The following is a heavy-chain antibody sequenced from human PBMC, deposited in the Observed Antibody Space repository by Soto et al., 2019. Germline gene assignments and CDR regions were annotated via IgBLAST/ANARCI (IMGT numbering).Heavy chain of an antibody. J-gene: IGHJ4*02. D-gene: IGHD1-26*01. V-gene: IGHV4-31*03. Sequence: QVQLQESGPGLVKPSQTLSLTCTVSGVSIYTGGFYWSWIRQLPGKGLEWLGYIYYTGSTQYTPSLKSRLTISTDTSDNQFSLRLTSVTAADTAVYYCATSLVTSRTRVDYWGQGTLVTVSS. CDR2: IYYTGST. CDR3: ATSLVTSRTRVDY. CDR1: GVSIYTGGFY.